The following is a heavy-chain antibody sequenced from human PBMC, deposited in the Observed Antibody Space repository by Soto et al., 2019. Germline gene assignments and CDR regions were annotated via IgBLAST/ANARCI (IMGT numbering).Heavy chain of an antibody. CDR2: IYYSGIT. D-gene: IGHD1-26*01. J-gene: IGHJ4*02. CDR1: GGSISRYY. CDR3: ATSVGATTFDY. V-gene: IGHV4-59*01. Sequence: SETLSLTCTVSGGSISRYYWSWTRQPPGKGLEWIGYIYYSGITKYNPSLKSRVTISVDTSKNQFSLKLSSMTAADTAVYYCATSVGATTFDYWGQGTLVTVSS.